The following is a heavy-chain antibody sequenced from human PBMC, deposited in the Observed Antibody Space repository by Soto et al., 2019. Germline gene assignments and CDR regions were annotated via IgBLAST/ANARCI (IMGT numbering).Heavy chain of an antibody. CDR2: IYPGDSDT. D-gene: IGHD2-2*03. CDR1: GYSFTSYW. CDR3: ALMDIVVVPAAGGPNWFDP. Sequence: GESLNISCKGSGYSFTSYWIGWVRQMPGKGLEWMGIIYPGDSDTRYSPSFQGHVTISADKSISTAYLQRSSLKASDTAVYYCALMDIVVVPAAGGPNWFDPWGQGTLVTVSS. J-gene: IGHJ5*02. V-gene: IGHV5-51*01.